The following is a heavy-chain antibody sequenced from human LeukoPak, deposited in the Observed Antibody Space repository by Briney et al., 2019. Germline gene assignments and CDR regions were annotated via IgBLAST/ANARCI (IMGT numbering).Heavy chain of an antibody. V-gene: IGHV3-33*01. Sequence: PGGSLRLSCAASGFTFSSYGMHWVRQAPGKGLEWVAVIWYDGSNKYYADSVKGRFTISRDNSKNTLYLQMNSLRAEDTAVYYCARRAPGGYYFGYWGQGTLVTVSS. D-gene: IGHD3-16*01. CDR1: GFTFSSYG. CDR2: IWYDGSNK. J-gene: IGHJ4*02. CDR3: ARRAPGGYYFGY.